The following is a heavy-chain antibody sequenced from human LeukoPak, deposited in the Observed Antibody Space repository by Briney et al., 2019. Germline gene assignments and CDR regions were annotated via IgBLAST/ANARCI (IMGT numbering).Heavy chain of an antibody. D-gene: IGHD3-10*01. CDR3: ASGSTLDY. Sequence: CGMNWVRQAPGKGLEWVSSISSTSSYIDYAESVKGRFTISRDNAKNSVYLEMNTLRAEDTALYYCASGSTLDYWGQGTLVTVSS. J-gene: IGHJ4*02. CDR2: ISSTSSYI. CDR1: CG. V-gene: IGHV3-21*03.